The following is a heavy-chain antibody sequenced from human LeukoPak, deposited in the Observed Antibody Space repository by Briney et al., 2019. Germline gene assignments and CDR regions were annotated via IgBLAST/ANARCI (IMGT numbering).Heavy chain of an antibody. Sequence: PGGSLRLSCAASGFTFSIYWMSWVRQAPGKGLEWVATIKEDGSEKNYVDSVKGRFTISRDNAKNSMYLQMNTLRAEDTAVYYCARGIATIDYWGQGTLVTVSS. V-gene: IGHV3-7*01. CDR1: GFTFSIYW. D-gene: IGHD6-13*01. J-gene: IGHJ4*02. CDR2: IKEDGSEK. CDR3: ARGIATIDY.